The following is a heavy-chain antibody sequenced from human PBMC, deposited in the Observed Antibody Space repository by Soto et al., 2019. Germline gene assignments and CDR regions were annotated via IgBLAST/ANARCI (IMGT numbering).Heavy chain of an antibody. CDR3: ARAYYYDSSGYYDDY. CDR1: GYSISAGGYY. D-gene: IGHD3-22*01. CDR2: FYSSGST. J-gene: IGHJ4*02. V-gene: IGHV4-31*03. Sequence: PSEPLSLPGFVSGYSISAGGYYWSWIRHHPGKGLEWIGSFYSSGSTYYNPSLKSRVTISVDTSKNQFSLKLSSVTAADTAVYYCARAYYYDSSGYYDDYWGQGTLVTVSS.